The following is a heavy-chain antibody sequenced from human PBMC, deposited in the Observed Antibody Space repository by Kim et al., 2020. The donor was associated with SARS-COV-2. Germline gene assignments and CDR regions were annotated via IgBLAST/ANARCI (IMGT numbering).Heavy chain of an antibody. Sequence: GGSLRLSCAASGFTFSDYYMSWIRQAPGKGLEWVSYISSSSSYTNYADSVKGRFTISRDNAKNSLYLQMNSLRAEDTAVYYCARVGYSSGWYTGSLWYFDLWGRGTLVTVSS. V-gene: IGHV3-11*05. CDR1: GFTFSDYY. CDR3: ARVGYSSGWYTGSLWYFDL. J-gene: IGHJ2*01. CDR2: ISSSSSYT. D-gene: IGHD6-19*01.